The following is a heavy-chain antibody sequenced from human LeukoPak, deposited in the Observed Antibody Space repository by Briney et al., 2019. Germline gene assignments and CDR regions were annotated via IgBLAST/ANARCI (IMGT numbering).Heavy chain of an antibody. CDR3: ATHYDSSGYRDY. CDR1: GGSISSSSYY. CDR2: IYYSGST. Sequence: PSETLSLTCTVSGGSISSSSYYWGWIRQPPGKGLKWIGSIYYSGSTYYNPSLKSRVTISVDTSKNQFSLKLSSVTAADTAVYYCATHYDSSGYRDYWGQGTLVTVSS. D-gene: IGHD3-22*01. V-gene: IGHV4-39*07. J-gene: IGHJ4*02.